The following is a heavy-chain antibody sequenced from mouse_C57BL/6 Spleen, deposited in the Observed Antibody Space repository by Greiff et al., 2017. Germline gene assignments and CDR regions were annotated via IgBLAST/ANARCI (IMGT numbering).Heavy chain of an antibody. V-gene: IGHV1-26*01. J-gene: IGHJ2*01. CDR3: ACNFYFDD. CDR2: INPNNGGT. D-gene: IGHD2-1*01. CDR1: GYTFTDYY. Sequence: EVQLQQSGPELVKPGASVKISCKASGYTFTDYYMNWVKQSHGKSLEWIGDINPNNGGTSYNQKFKGKATLTVDKSSSTAYMELRSLTSEDSAVYYCACNFYFDDWGQGTTLTVSS.